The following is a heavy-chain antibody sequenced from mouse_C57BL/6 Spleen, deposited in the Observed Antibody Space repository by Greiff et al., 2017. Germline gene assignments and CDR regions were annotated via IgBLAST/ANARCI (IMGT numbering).Heavy chain of an antibody. J-gene: IGHJ1*03. CDR1: GYTFTSYW. CDR3: TRIFITTVVATRYWYFDV. CDR2: IYPGNSDT. D-gene: IGHD1-1*01. Sequence: EVQRVESGTVLARPGASVKMSCKTSGYTFTSYWMHWVKQRPGQGLEWIGAIYPGNSDTSYNQKFKGKAKLTAVTSASTAYRELSSLTNEDSAVYYCTRIFITTVVATRYWYFDVWGTGTTVTVSS. V-gene: IGHV1-5*01.